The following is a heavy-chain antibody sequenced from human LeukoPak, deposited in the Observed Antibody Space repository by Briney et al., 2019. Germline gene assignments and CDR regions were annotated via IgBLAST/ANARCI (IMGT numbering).Heavy chain of an antibody. CDR1: GFTFSSYA. Sequence: GGSLRLSCAASGFTFSSYAMHWVRQAPGKGLEWVAVISYDGSNKYYADSVKGLFTISRDNSKNTLYLQMNSLRAEDTAVHYCGRDQCSSSSGYFDYWGQGTLLTVSS. V-gene: IGHV3-30*01. D-gene: IGHD6-6*01. CDR2: ISYDGSNK. J-gene: IGHJ4*02. CDR3: GRDQCSSSSGYFDY.